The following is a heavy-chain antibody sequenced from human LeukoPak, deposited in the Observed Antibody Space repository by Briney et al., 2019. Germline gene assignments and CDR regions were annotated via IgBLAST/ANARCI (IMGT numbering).Heavy chain of an antibody. CDR3: AKDLNAGESTN. D-gene: IGHD3-10*01. Sequence: GGFLRLSCVASGFTFYNYPMSWVRQAPGKGLEWVSTISGSGGSVYYADSVKGRFTISRDNSRNTLYLQMNSLRAADTAVYYCAKDLNAGESTNWGQGTLVTVSS. V-gene: IGHV3-23*01. CDR2: ISGSGGSV. CDR1: GFTFYNYP. J-gene: IGHJ4*02.